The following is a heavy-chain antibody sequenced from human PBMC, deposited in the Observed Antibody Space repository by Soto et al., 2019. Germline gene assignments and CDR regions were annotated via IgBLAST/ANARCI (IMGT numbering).Heavy chain of an antibody. V-gene: IGHV4-34*01. CDR2: INHSGST. D-gene: IGHD2-8*02. CDR1: GGSFSGYY. Sequence: QVQLQQWGAGLLKPSETLSLTCAVYGGSFSGYYWTWIRQPPGTGLEWIGEINHSGSTNYNPSLKSRGTISGDTSKNQFSLKLTSVTAADTAVYYCARDKITGLVDYWGQGTLVTVSS. CDR3: ARDKITGLVDY. J-gene: IGHJ4*02.